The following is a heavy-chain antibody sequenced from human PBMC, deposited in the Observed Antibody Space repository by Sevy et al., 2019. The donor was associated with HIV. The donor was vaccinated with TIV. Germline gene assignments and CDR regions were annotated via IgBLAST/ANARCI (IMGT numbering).Heavy chain of an antibody. CDR1: GFTFSSYT. J-gene: IGHJ5*02. D-gene: IGHD2-2*01. CDR2: ISSSSTYI. Sequence: GGSLRLSCAASGFTFSSYTMNWVRQAPGKGLEWVSSISSSSTYIYYADSVRGRFTISRDNAKNSLYLQMNSLRAEDTAVYYCARHVIPAALSSNWFDPWGQGTLVTVSS. CDR3: ARHVIPAALSSNWFDP. V-gene: IGHV3-21*01.